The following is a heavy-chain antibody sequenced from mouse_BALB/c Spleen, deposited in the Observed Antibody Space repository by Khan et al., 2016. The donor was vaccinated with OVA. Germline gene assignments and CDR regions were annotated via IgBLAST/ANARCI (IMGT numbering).Heavy chain of an antibody. CDR3: ARWDYDAPNY. CDR2: ISYSGST. CDR1: GYSITSDYA. D-gene: IGHD2-4*01. V-gene: IGHV3-2*02. Sequence: EVKLLESGPGLVKPSQSLSLTCTVTGYSITSDYAWYWIRQFPGNKLEWMGFISYSGSTSYNPSLKSRISITRDTSKNQFFLQLNSVTTEDTATDYCARWDYDAPNYWGQGTTLTVSS. J-gene: IGHJ2*01.